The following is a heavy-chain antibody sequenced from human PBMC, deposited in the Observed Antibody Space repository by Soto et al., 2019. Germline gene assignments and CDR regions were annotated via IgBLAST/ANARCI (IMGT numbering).Heavy chain of an antibody. CDR1: GVSITSDSYY. V-gene: IGHV4-39*01. CDR2: IYYGGNA. CDR3: ARHPMGSGWKITYYFDY. D-gene: IGHD6-19*01. Sequence: SETLSLTCTVSGVSITSDSYYLGWIRQPPGKGLEWIGSIYYGGNAYYNPSLKSRVTISVDTSKTQFSLKLSSVTAADTAVYYCARHPMGSGWKITYYFDYWGQGALVTVSS. J-gene: IGHJ4*02.